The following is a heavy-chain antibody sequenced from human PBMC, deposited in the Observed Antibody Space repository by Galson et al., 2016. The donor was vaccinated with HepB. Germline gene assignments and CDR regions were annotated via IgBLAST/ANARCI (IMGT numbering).Heavy chain of an antibody. Sequence: RLSCAASGFTLNSYAVNWVRQAPGRGLEWVSSIIASGASTYYADSVKGRFTVSRDNPQNTVFLQMNSLRVDDTAIYYCAREFKTGGLWGQGTVVTVSS. D-gene: IGHD1-14*01. CDR1: GFTLNSYA. CDR2: IIASGAST. V-gene: IGHV3-23*01. CDR3: AREFKTGGL. J-gene: IGHJ3*01.